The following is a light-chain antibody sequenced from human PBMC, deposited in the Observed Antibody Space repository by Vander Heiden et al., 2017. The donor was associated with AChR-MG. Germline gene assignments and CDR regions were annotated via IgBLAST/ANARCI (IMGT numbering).Light chain of an antibody. Sequence: QSALTQPRSVSGSPGQSVTISCTGTSSDVGGYKYGAGYQQHPGKAPKLMIYDVSKRPSGVPDRFSGSKSGNTASLTISGLQTEDEADYYCCSYAGSYTPVVFGGGTKLTVL. J-gene: IGLJ2*01. CDR1: SSDVGGYKY. CDR2: DVS. V-gene: IGLV2-11*01. CDR3: CSYAGSYTPVV.